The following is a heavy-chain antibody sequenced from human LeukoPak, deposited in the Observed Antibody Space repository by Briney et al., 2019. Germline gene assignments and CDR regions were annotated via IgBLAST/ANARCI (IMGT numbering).Heavy chain of an antibody. CDR1: GGTFSSYA. CDR3: ATYGRAPGIAAAGVAAGTYWYFDL. Sequence: ASVKVSCKASGGTFSSYAISWVRQAPGQGLEWMGRIIPILGIANYAQRFQGRVTITADKSTSTAYMELSSLRSEDTAVYYCATYGRAPGIAAAGVAAGTYWYFDLWGRGTLVTVSS. V-gene: IGHV1-69*04. D-gene: IGHD6-13*01. J-gene: IGHJ2*01. CDR2: IIPILGIA.